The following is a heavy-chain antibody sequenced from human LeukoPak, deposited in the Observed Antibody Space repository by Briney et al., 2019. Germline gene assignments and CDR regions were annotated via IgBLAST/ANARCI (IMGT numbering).Heavy chain of an antibody. J-gene: IGHJ5*01. Sequence: ASVTVSCKASGGTFNSYGISWVRQAPGQGLEWMGGIIPRYDSPNHAQKFQGRVTFSADDSTATAYMELSSLRFEDTAVYYCARAFDWLDSWGQGTQVTVSS. CDR2: IIPRYDSP. V-gene: IGHV1-69*01. CDR1: GGTFNSYG. CDR3: ARAFDWLDS.